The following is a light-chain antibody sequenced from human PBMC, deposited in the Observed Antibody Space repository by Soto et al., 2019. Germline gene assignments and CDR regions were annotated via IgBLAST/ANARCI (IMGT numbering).Light chain of an antibody. CDR2: GAS. CDR1: QNVSSN. Sequence: EIVMTQSPATLSVSPGERATLSCRATQNVSSNLAWYQQNPGQAPRVLIYGASTRANGTPARFSGSGSWTEFTLTISSLQSEDFAVYYCQQYNNWPFTVGPGTKVHIK. V-gene: IGKV3-15*01. CDR3: QQYNNWPFT. J-gene: IGKJ3*01.